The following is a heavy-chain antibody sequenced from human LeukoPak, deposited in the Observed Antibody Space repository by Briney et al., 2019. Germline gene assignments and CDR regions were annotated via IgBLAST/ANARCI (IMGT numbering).Heavy chain of an antibody. J-gene: IGHJ4*02. CDR1: GFTFSSYS. Sequence: GGSLRLSCAASGFTFSSYSMNWVRQAPGKGLEWVSSISSSSSYIYYADSVKGRFTISRDNAKNSLYLQMNSLRAEDTAVYYCARGVRRIVDTAMPVDYWGQGTLVTVSS. V-gene: IGHV3-21*01. CDR2: ISSSSSYI. CDR3: ARGVRRIVDTAMPVDY. D-gene: IGHD5-18*01.